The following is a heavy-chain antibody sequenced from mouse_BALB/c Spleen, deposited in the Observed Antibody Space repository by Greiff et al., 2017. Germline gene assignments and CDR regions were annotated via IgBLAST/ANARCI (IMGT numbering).Heavy chain of an antibody. CDR3: ARFYGHSYYAMEY. V-gene: IGHV1-4*02. CDR2: INPSSGYT. Sequence: QVQLQQSAAELARPGASVKMSCKASGYTFTSYTMHWVKQRPGQGLEWIGYINPSSGYTEYNQKFKDKTTLTADKSSSTAYMQLSSLTSEDSAVYYCARFYGHSYYAMEYWGQGTSVTVAS. CDR1: GYTFTSYT. J-gene: IGHJ4*01. D-gene: IGHD1-2*01.